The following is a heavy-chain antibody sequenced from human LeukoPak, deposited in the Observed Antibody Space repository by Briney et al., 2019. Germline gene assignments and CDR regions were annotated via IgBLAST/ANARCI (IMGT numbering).Heavy chain of an antibody. CDR3: ARVLGSVGYFEY. CDR2: VYHSGST. CDR1: GGSFSGYY. V-gene: IGHV4-34*10. J-gene: IGHJ4*02. Sequence: SETLSLTCAVYGGSFSGYYWSWIRQSPGKRLEWIGNVYHSGSTHYNPSLESRISMSADPSKNQFSLRLSSVTTADTAVYYCARVLGSVGYFEYWGQGILVSVAS. D-gene: IGHD2-15*01.